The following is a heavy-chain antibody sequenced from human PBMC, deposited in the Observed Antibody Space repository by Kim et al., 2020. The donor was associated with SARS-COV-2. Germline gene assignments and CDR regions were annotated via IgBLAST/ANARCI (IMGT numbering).Heavy chain of an antibody. CDR3: ARDLVTMVRGVMGY. J-gene: IGHJ4*02. D-gene: IGHD3-10*01. Sequence: AKKFQGRVTMTRDTSTSTVYMELSSLRSEDTAVYYCARDLVTMVRGVMGYWGQGTLVTVSS. V-gene: IGHV1-46*01.